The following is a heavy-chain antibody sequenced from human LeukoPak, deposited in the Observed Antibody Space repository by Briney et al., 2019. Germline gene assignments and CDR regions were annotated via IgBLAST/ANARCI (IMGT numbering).Heavy chain of an antibody. CDR2: INHSGST. V-gene: IGHV4-34*01. J-gene: IGHJ6*03. Sequence: SETLSLTCAVYGGSFSGYYWSWIRQPPGKGLEWIGEINHSGSTNYNPSLKRRVTISVDTSKNQFSLKLSSVTAADTAVYYCARGAPYSSWYTYYYYYMDVWGKGTTVTVSS. CDR3: ARGAPYSSWYTYYYYYMDV. CDR1: GGSFSGYY. D-gene: IGHD6-13*01.